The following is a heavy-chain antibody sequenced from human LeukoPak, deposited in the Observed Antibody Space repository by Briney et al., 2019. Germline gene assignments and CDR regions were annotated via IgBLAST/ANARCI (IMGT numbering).Heavy chain of an antibody. D-gene: IGHD2-21*02. V-gene: IGHV1-2*02. J-gene: IGHJ3*02. CDR3: ARTFVVVTANDAFDI. CDR1: GYTFTGYY. Sequence: ASVKVSCKASGYTFTGYYMHWVRQAPGQGLEWMGWINPNSGGTNYAQKFQGRVTMTRDTSISTAYMELSRPRSDDTAVYYCARTFVVVTANDAFDIWGQGTMVTVSS. CDR2: INPNSGGT.